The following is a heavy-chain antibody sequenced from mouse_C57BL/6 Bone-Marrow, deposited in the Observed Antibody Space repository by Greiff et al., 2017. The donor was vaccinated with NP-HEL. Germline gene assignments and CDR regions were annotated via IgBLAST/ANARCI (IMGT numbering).Heavy chain of an antibody. Sequence: EVKVVESGGGLVQPKGSLKLSCAASGFSFNTYAMNWVRQAPGKGLEWVARIRSKSNNYATYYADSVKDRFTISRDDSESMLYLQMNNLKTEDTAMYYCVRGWLLRGAMDYWGQGTSVTVSS. CDR3: VRGWLLRGAMDY. V-gene: IGHV10-1*01. CDR1: GFSFNTYA. J-gene: IGHJ4*01. D-gene: IGHD2-3*01. CDR2: IRSKSNNYAT.